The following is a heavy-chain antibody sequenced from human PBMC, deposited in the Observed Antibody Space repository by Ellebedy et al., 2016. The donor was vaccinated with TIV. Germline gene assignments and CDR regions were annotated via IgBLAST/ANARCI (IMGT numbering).Heavy chain of an antibody. CDR3: ARHDPRYYESSGFYYGGWFDP. CDR2: FDYSGNT. V-gene: IGHV4-59*08. J-gene: IGHJ5*02. D-gene: IGHD3-22*01. Sequence: PSETLSLTCTVSGGSLSSYFWSWIRQPPGKGLEWIGYFDYSGNTNNNPSLQSRVTVSVDTTKNQVSLKLTSVTAADTAVYFCARHDPRYYESSGFYYGGWFDPWGQGSLVTVSS. CDR1: GGSLSSYF.